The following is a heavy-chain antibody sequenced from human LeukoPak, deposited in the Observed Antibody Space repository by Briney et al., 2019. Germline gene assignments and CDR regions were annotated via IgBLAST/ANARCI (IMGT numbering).Heavy chain of an antibody. J-gene: IGHJ4*02. Sequence: RPGGSLRLSCAASGFTFSSYWMSWVRQAPGKGLEWVSSINWDGGSTAYADSVQGRFTISRDNAKNSLHLQIKSLRAEDTALYYCARDSFSGSSLDYWGRGTLVTVSS. V-gene: IGHV3-20*04. D-gene: IGHD1-26*01. CDR1: GFTFSSYW. CDR3: ARDSFSGSSLDY. CDR2: INWDGGST.